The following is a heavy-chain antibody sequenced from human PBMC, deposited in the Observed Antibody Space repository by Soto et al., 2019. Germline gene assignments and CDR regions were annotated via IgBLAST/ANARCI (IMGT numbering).Heavy chain of an antibody. V-gene: IGHV1-18*01. CDR3: ARRSIDNSSWKGLDY. J-gene: IGHJ4*02. Sequence: QVQLVQSGAEVKKPGASVKVSWKASGYTFTSYGISWVRQAPGQGLDWMGCISAYNGLTSYAQNLQGRVTMTRDTSTSTVDMELRSLRSDDTAVYYWARRSIDNSSWKGLDYWGQGTLVTVSS. CDR1: GYTFTSYG. CDR2: ISAYNGLT. D-gene: IGHD6-13*01.